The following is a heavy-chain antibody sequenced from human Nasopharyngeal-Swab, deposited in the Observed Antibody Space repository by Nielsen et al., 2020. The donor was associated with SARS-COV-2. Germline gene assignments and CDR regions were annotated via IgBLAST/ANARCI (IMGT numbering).Heavy chain of an antibody. V-gene: IGHV3-23*03. J-gene: IGHJ4*02. CDR3: AKDQGRYYDY. CDR2: IYSGGSST. Sequence: GGSLRLSCAASGFTFSSYAMSWVRQAPGKGLEWVSVIYSGGSSTYCADSVKGRFTISRDNSKNTLYLQMNSLRAEDTAVYYCAKDQGRYYDYWGQGTLVTVSS. CDR1: GFTFSSYA.